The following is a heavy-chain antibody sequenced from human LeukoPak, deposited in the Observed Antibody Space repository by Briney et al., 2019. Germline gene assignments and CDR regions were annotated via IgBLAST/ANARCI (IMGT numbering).Heavy chain of an antibody. CDR1: GYTFTSYY. D-gene: IGHD1-26*01. J-gene: IGHJ3*02. CDR2: INPSGGST. V-gene: IGHV1-46*01. CDR3: AGIGVGATTRGAFDI. Sequence: ASVKVSCKASGYTFTSYYMHWVRQAPGQGLEWMGIINPSGGSTNYARKFQGRVTMTRDTSTSTVYMEVSSLRSEDTAVYYCAGIGVGATTRGAFDIWGQGTMVTVSS.